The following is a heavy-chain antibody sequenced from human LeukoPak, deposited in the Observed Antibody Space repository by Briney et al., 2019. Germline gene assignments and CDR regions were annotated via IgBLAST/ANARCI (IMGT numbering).Heavy chain of an antibody. CDR2: IYYSGST. V-gene: IGHV4-31*03. D-gene: IGHD6-6*01. CDR1: GGSISSGGYY. Sequence: PSETLSLTCTVSGGSISSGGYYWSWLRQHPGKGLEWIGYIYYSGSTYYNPSLKSRVTISVDTSKNQFSLKLSSVTAADTAVYYCARDLSRGQLGRAFDIWGQGTMVTVSS. J-gene: IGHJ3*02. CDR3: ARDLSRGQLGRAFDI.